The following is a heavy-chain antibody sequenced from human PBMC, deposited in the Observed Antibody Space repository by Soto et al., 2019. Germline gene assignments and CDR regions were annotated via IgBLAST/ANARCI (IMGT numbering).Heavy chain of an antibody. CDR3: AKDRVGGTFYTPLAF. V-gene: IGHV3-30*18. Sequence: GSLRLSCQASGFNFDNYGMHWVRQTPGKGLEWVAVITYDGSFQYYADSVKGRFTISRDNSKNTLSLHLNTLKPEDTAVYHCAKDRVGGTFYTPLAFWGQGTLVTVSS. J-gene: IGHJ4*02. CDR2: ITYDGSFQ. D-gene: IGHD1-7*01. CDR1: GFNFDNYG.